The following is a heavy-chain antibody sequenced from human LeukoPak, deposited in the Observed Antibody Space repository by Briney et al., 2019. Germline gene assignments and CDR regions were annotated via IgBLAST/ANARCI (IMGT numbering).Heavy chain of an antibody. D-gene: IGHD3-10*01. J-gene: IGHJ6*02. CDR2: IYYSGST. CDR3: ARVKFLYGPYYYYGMDV. V-gene: IGHV4-39*01. CDR1: GGSISSSGYY. Sequence: SETLSLTCTVSGGSISSSGYYWGWIRQPPGKGLEWIGTIYYSGSTQYNPSLKSRVTISVDTSKNQFSLKLSSVTAADTAVYYCARVKFLYGPYYYYGMDVWGQGTTVTVSS.